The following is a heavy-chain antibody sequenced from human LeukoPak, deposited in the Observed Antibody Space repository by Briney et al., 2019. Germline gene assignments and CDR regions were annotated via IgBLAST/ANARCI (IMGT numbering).Heavy chain of an antibody. J-gene: IGHJ4*02. Sequence: ASVKVSCKASGFTFTSYGINWVRQAPGQGLEWMGWISAYNGNTNYAQNLRGRVTMTTDTSTSTAYMELRSLRSDDTAVYYCARDLDGSGSYYTDYWGQGILVTVSS. CDR3: ARDLDGSGSYYTDY. CDR2: ISAYNGNT. D-gene: IGHD3-10*01. CDR1: GFTFTSYG. V-gene: IGHV1-18*01.